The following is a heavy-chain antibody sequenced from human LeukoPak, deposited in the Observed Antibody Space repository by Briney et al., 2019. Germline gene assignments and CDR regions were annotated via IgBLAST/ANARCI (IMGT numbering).Heavy chain of an antibody. J-gene: IGHJ4*02. V-gene: IGHV3-72*01. Sequence: GGSLRLSCAASGFSVSDHYMDWVRQAPGKGLEWVGRTRNKANSYTTDFAATVKGRFTISRDESKKSLYLQMNSLRAEDTAVYYCARLTLSANDWCYDYWGQGTLVTVSS. CDR2: TRNKANSYTT. CDR3: ARLTLSANDWCYDY. CDR1: GFSVSDHY. D-gene: IGHD5-12*01.